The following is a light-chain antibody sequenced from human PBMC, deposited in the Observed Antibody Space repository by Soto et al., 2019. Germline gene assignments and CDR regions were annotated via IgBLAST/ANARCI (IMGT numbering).Light chain of an antibody. V-gene: IGLV1-40*01. J-gene: IGLJ2*01. Sequence: QSVLTQPPSVSGAPGQRVTISCTGSSSNIGSGYDVHWYQQLPGKAPKLLIYGNSNRPSGVPDRFSGSKSGTSASLAITGLQAEDEADYYCQSYDSSLSVVFGRGTKLTVL. CDR2: GNS. CDR3: QSYDSSLSVV. CDR1: SSNIGSGYD.